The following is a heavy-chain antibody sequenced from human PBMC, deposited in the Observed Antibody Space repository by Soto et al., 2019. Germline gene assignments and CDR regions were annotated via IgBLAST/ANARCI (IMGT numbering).Heavy chain of an antibody. Sequence: QVQLVQSGAEVKKPGASVKVSCKASGYTFTSYGISWVRQAPGQGLEWMGWISAYNGNTNYAQKLQGRVTMTTDTSTSTAYMELRSLRSDDTAVYYCAREGIVVVVAAKDDAFDIWGQGTMVPVSS. V-gene: IGHV1-18*01. D-gene: IGHD2-15*01. CDR3: AREGIVVVVAAKDDAFDI. CDR1: GYTFTSYG. CDR2: ISAYNGNT. J-gene: IGHJ3*02.